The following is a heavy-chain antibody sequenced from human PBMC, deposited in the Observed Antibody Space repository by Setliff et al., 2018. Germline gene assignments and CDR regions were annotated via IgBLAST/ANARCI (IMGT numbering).Heavy chain of an antibody. CDR2: ISPYSDGT. J-gene: IGHJ3*02. V-gene: IGHV1-18*01. CDR1: GYNFRGHG. D-gene: IGHD5-12*01. Sequence: ASVKVSCKASGYNFRGHGINWVRQAPGQGPEWMGWISPYSDGTSYAEKVQDRVTITTDTSTNTAYLEVRNLRSDDTAIYFCARSSRSGYYHQRDSFDIWGQGTRVTVSS. CDR3: ARSSRSGYYHQRDSFDI.